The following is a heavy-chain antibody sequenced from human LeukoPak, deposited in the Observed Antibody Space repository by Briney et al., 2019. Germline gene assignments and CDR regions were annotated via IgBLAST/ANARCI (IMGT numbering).Heavy chain of an antibody. D-gene: IGHD2-15*01. CDR2: ISGSGDNT. V-gene: IGHV3-23*01. CDR3: AKDSSASCYSPLDY. J-gene: IGHJ4*02. Sequence: GGSLRLSCAASGFTFSSYAMHWVRQAPGKGLEWVSVISGSGDNTYYADSVKGRFTISRDNSKNTLYLQMNSLRAEDTAVYYCAKDSSASCYSPLDYWGQGTLVTVSS. CDR1: GFTFSSYA.